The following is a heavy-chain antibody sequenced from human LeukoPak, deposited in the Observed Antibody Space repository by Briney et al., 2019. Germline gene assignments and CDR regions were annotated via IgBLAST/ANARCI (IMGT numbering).Heavy chain of an antibody. J-gene: IGHJ4*02. V-gene: IGHV3-21*01. CDR2: ISSSSSYI. Sequence: GGSLRLSCAASGFTFSDFAMIWVRQSPGKKGLEGVSSISSSSSYIYYADPVKGRFTISRDNAKNSLYLQMNSLRAEDTAVYYCARDGWELPSFDYWGQGTLVTVSS. CDR1: GFTFSDFA. D-gene: IGHD1-26*01. CDR3: ARDGWELPSFDY.